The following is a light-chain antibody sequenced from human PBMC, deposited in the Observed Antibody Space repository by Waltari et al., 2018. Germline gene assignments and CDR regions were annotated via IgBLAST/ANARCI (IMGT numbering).Light chain of an antibody. CDR2: GAS. Sequence: EIVMTQSPATLSVSPGERATLSCRASQSVSSNLAWYQQKPGQGSRHLIYGASTRATGIPARFSGSGSGTEFTLTISSLQSEDFAVYYCQQYNKWPLTFGGGTKVEIK. V-gene: IGKV3-15*01. J-gene: IGKJ4*01. CDR3: QQYNKWPLT. CDR1: QSVSSN.